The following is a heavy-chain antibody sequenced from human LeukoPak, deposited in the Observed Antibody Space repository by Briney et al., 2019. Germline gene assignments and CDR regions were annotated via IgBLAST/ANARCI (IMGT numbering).Heavy chain of an antibody. CDR3: AREVAVAFDS. CDR1: GFTLTNYW. J-gene: IGHJ4*02. CDR2: ISSTSSYI. Sequence: NPGGSLRLSCAASGFTLTNYWMAWVRQAPGKGLEWVSSISSTSSYIYYADSVKGRFTISRDNAKNSLYLQMNSLRAEDTAVYYCAREVAVAFDSWGQGTLVTVSS. V-gene: IGHV3-21*01. D-gene: IGHD6-19*01.